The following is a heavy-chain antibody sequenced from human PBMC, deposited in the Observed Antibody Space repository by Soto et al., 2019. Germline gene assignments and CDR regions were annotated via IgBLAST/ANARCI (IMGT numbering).Heavy chain of an antibody. V-gene: IGHV3-21*01. J-gene: IGHJ4*02. D-gene: IGHD1-1*01. CDR1: GFTFSSYS. Sequence: PGGSLRLSCTASGFTFSSYSMNWVRQAPGKGLEWVSCISSSSSYINYADSVKGRFTISRDNARNSLYLQMNDLRAEDTAVYCCARNPELDDRHGRDTLDYWGQGA. CDR3: ARNPELDDRHGRDTLDY. CDR2: ISSSSSYI.